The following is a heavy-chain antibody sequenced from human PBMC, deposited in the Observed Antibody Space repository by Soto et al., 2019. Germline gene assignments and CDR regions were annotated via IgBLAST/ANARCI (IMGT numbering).Heavy chain of an antibody. J-gene: IGHJ4*02. D-gene: IGHD6-13*01. CDR2: IYWDDDK. CDR3: PHRRRGAAAGTFDY. Sequence: QITLKESGPTLVKPTQTLTLTCTFSGFSLSTSGVGVGWIRQPPGKALEWLALIYWDDDKRYSPSLKSRLTITNHNXXNQVVRTMTNMDPVDTATYYCPHRRRGAAAGTFDYWGQGTLVTVSS. CDR1: GFSLSTSGVG. V-gene: IGHV2-5*02.